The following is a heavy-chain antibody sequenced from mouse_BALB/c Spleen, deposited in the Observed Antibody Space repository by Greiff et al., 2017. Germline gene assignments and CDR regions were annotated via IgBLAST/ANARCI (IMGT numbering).Heavy chain of an antibody. D-gene: IGHD2-14*01. CDR1: GFTFSNYW. CDR3: TVRRRDWYFDV. Sequence: EVMLVESGGGLVQPGGSMKLSCVASGFTFSNYWMNWVRQSPEKGLEWVAEIRLKSNNYATHYAESVKGRFTISRDDSKSSVYLQMNNLRAEDTGIYYCTVRRRDWYFDVWGAGTTVTVSS. V-gene: IGHV6-6*02. CDR2: IRLKSNNYAT. J-gene: IGHJ1*01.